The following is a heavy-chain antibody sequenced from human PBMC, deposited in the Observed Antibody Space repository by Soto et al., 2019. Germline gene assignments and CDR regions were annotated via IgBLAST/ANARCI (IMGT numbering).Heavy chain of an antibody. J-gene: IGHJ6*02. D-gene: IGHD1-26*01. CDR1: GFTFSSYG. Sequence: QVQLVESGGGVVQPGRSLRLSCAASGFTFSSYGMHWVRQAPGKGLEWVAVISYDGSNKYYADSVKGRFTISRDNSKNTLYLQMNSMRAEDTAVYYCAKDVVVGATTGLGDYYYYYGMDVWGQGPTFTVSS. CDR3: AKDVVVGATTGLGDYYYYYGMDV. V-gene: IGHV3-30*18. CDR2: ISYDGSNK.